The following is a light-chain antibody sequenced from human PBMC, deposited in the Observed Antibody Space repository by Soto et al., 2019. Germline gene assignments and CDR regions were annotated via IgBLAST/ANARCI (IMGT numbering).Light chain of an antibody. CDR2: AAS. CDR3: QKYDSAPRT. CDR1: RGIYNY. V-gene: IGKV1-27*01. J-gene: IGKJ1*01. Sequence: DVQVTQSPASLSASVGDRVNISRRTSRGIYNYLAWYQQKSGQIPKLLINAASSLQSGVPSRFSGSGSGTDFTLSISSLQPEDVATYYCQKYDSAPRTFGQGTKVEIK.